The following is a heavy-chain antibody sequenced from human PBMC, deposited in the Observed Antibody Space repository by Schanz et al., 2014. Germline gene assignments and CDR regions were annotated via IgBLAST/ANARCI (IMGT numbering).Heavy chain of an antibody. Sequence: EVQLVESGGGLVQPGGSLRLSCAASGFTVSSNYMSWVRQAPGKGLEWVSVIYGGGITYYAESVKGRFTISRDSSRNTLYLQMNSLRAEDTGVYYCASLYDREYFDYWGQGTLVTVSS. J-gene: IGHJ4*02. V-gene: IGHV3-66*01. D-gene: IGHD2-8*01. CDR2: IYGGGIT. CDR1: GFTVSSNY. CDR3: ASLYDREYFDY.